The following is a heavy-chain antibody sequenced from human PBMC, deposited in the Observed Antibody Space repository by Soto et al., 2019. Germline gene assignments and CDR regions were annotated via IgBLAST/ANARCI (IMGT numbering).Heavy chain of an antibody. CDR2: IDYSGSN. D-gene: IGHD4-17*01. Sequence: QVQLQESGPGLVKPSQTLSLTCTVSGRSISSGGYYWSWIRQHPGKGLEWIGYIDYSGSNYYKPSLKSRVTRSVDPSKNQFSLKPSSVTAADTAVYYCARLMTTVTTGNWFDPWGQGTLVTVSS. CDR1: GRSISSGGYY. J-gene: IGHJ5*02. V-gene: IGHV4-31*03. CDR3: ARLMTTVTTGNWFDP.